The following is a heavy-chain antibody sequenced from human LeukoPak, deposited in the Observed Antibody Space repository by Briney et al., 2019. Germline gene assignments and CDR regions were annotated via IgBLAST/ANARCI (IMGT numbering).Heavy chain of an antibody. D-gene: IGHD6-19*01. Sequence: PGESLRLSCAASGFTVSNIFMGWVRQAPGTGLEWVSGIYAGGTTYYADSVQGRFTISRHNSENTLYLQMNSLRPEDTAVYYCARESSVSGWYIYWGQGTLVTVSS. CDR2: IYAGGTT. V-gene: IGHV3-53*04. J-gene: IGHJ4*02. CDR1: GFTVSNIF. CDR3: ARESSVSGWYIY.